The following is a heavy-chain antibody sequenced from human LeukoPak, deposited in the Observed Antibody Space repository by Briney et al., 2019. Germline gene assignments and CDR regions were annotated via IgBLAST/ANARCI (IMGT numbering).Heavy chain of an antibody. J-gene: IGHJ4*02. CDR3: ARGGPGYCSRTSCTEAY. CDR2: INWNGEDT. D-gene: IGHD2-2*01. V-gene: IGHV3-20*04. Sequence: PGGSLRLSCVGLGFNFDDYGVTWVRQAPGKGLEWVSGINWNGEDTAYADSVRGRFTFPKDNANSTLYLQMNNLRAEDTALYYCARGGPGYCSRTSCTEAYWGLGTLVTVSS. CDR1: GFNFDDYG.